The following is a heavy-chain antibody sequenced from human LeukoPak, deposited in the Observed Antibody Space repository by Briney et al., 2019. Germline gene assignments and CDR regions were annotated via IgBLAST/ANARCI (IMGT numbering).Heavy chain of an antibody. V-gene: IGHV3-23*01. Sequence: GGSLRLSCAASGFTFSNYAMSWVRQAPGKGLEWVSTIIGSGGSTYYADSVKGRFTISRDNFKNMLYLDMNSLSVEDKAVYYCAKEPGGSRVDEYFQHWGQGTLVTVS. CDR1: GFTFSNYA. D-gene: IGHD2-15*01. CDR2: IIGSGGST. CDR3: AKEPGGSRVDEYFQH. J-gene: IGHJ1*01.